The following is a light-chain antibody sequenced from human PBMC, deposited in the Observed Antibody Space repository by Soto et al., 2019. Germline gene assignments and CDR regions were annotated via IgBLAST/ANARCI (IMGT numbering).Light chain of an antibody. CDR1: SSDVGGYKY. CDR3: SSYTSSTTGV. Sequence: QSALTQPASVSGSPGQSITIPCTGSSSDVGGYKYVSWYQQYPGKAPRLMIYEVSNRPSGVSNRFSGSKSGNTASLTISGLHAEDEADYYCSSYTSSTTGVFGGGTKLTVL. V-gene: IGLV2-14*01. J-gene: IGLJ3*02. CDR2: EVS.